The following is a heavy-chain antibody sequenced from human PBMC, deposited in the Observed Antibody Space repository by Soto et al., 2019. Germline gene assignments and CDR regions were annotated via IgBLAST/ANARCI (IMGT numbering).Heavy chain of an antibody. CDR1: GGTFSSYA. CDR3: ARDRPGYSYGYFCGMDV. D-gene: IGHD5-18*01. V-gene: IGHV1-69*01. CDR2: IIPIFGTA. Sequence: QVQLVQSGAAVKKPGSSVKVSCKASGGTFSSYAISWVRQAPGQGLEWMGGIIPIFGTANYAQKFQGRVTITADESTSTAYMELSSLRSEDTAVYYCARDRPGYSYGYFCGMDVWGQGTTVTVSS. J-gene: IGHJ6*02.